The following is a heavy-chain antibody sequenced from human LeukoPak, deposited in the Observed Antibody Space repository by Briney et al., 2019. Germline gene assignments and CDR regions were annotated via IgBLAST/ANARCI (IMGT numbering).Heavy chain of an antibody. V-gene: IGHV1-2*02. CDR3: ARDPDSSGYYVTDY. CDR2: INPNSGGT. Sequence: ASAKVSCKASGYTFTGYYMHWVRQAPGQGLEWMGWINPNSGGTNYAQKFQGRVTMTRDTSISTAYMELSRLRSDDTAVYYCARDPDSSGYYVTDYWGQGTLVTVSS. J-gene: IGHJ4*02. D-gene: IGHD3-22*01. CDR1: GYTFTGYY.